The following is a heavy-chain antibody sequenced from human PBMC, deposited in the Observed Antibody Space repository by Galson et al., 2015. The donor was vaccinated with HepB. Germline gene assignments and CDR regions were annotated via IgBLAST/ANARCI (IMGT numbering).Heavy chain of an antibody. D-gene: IGHD4-17*01. CDR2: IYTSGST. CDR3: ACGDSVDY. CDR1: GGSLRRGSYS. V-gene: IGHV4-61*02. Sequence: NLSLTRTVSGGSLRRGSYSWGWVPEPPGEGMGGGGRIYTSGSTNYNPSLKSRVTISVDTSKNQFSLKLSSVTAADTAVYYCACGDSVDYWGQGTLVTVSS. J-gene: IGHJ4*02.